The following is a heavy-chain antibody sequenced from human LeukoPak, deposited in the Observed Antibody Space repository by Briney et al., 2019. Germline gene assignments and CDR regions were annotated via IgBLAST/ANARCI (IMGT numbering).Heavy chain of an antibody. J-gene: IGHJ6*03. CDR2: ISSSSYI. V-gene: IGHV3-21*04. CDR3: AKAAYYYDSSGAGSRFYYYYMDV. D-gene: IGHD3-22*01. CDR1: GFTFSSYS. Sequence: GGSLRLSCAASGFTFSSYSMNWVRQAPGKGLEWVSSISSSSYIYYADSVKGRFTISRDNSKNTLYLQMNSLRAEDTAVYYCAKAAYYYDSSGAGSRFYYYYMDVWGKGTTVTISS.